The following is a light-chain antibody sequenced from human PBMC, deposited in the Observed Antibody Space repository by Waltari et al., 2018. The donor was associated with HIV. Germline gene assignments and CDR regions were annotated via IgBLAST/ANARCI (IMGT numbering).Light chain of an antibody. Sequence: ETVMTQSPATLSVSPGERPTLSCRASQSVGSNLAWYQQQPGQAPRLLIYGASTRATGIPARFSGSGSGTEFTLTISSLQSEDFAVYYCQQYNNWPPLTFGGGTKVEIK. V-gene: IGKV3-15*01. CDR1: QSVGSN. J-gene: IGKJ4*01. CDR2: GAS. CDR3: QQYNNWPPLT.